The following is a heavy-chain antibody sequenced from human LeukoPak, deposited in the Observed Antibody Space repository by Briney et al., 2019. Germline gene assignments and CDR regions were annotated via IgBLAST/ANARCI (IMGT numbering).Heavy chain of an antibody. CDR1: GFTFSIYA. J-gene: IGHJ4*02. D-gene: IGHD1/OR15-1a*01. Sequence: PGGSLRLSCAATGFTFSIYAMSWVRQAPGKGLEWVSGISGSGDSTYYADSVKGRFTISRDNSKNTLHLQMNSLRAEDTAVYYCVPATGNNWGQGTLVTVSS. V-gene: IGHV3-23*01. CDR3: VPATGNN. CDR2: ISGSGDST.